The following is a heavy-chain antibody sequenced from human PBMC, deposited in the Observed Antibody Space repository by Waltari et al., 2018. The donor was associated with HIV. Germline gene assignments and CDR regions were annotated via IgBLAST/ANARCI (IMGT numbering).Heavy chain of an antibody. CDR3: AKGQYSSGWNFDY. Sequence: EVQLLESGGGLVQPGGSLRLSCAAYGFTVSSYAMSWVRQAPGKGLEWVSTISGSGGNTYYADSVKGRFTISRDNSKNTLYLQMNSLRAEDTAVYYCAKGQYSSGWNFDYWGQGTLVTVSS. CDR1: GFTVSSYA. CDR2: ISGSGGNT. J-gene: IGHJ4*02. D-gene: IGHD6-19*01. V-gene: IGHV3-23*01.